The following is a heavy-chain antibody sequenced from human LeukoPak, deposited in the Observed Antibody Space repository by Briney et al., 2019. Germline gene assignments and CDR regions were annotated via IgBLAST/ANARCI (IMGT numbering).Heavy chain of an antibody. CDR3: ARDTYITMVRGRKDDP. D-gene: IGHD3-10*01. Sequence: PSETLSLTCAVYGGSFSGYYWSWIRQPPGKGLEWIGEINHSGSTNYNPSLKSRVTISVDTSKNQFSLKLSSVTAADTAVYYCARDTYITMVRGRKDDPWGQGTLVTVSS. CDR1: GGSFSGYY. V-gene: IGHV4-34*01. J-gene: IGHJ5*02. CDR2: INHSGST.